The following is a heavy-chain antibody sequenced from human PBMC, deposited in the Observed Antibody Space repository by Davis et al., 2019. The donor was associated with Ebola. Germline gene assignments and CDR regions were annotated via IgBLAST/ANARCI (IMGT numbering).Heavy chain of an antibody. V-gene: IGHV3-48*04. CDR3: VPGTWI. D-gene: IGHD5-18*01. CDR1: GFTFSRHS. CDR2: ISDSGSSA. Sequence: GGSLRLSCGASGFTFSRHSMNWVRQAPGKGLEWISYISDSGSSAYYTESVKGRFTISRDNAKNSLYLQMDTLRVEDTAVYYCVPGTWIRGQGTLVTVSS. J-gene: IGHJ4*02.